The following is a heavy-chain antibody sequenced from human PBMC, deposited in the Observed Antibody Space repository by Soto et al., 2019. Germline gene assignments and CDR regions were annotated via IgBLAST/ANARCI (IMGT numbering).Heavy chain of an antibody. V-gene: IGHV3-30*18. Sequence: QVQLVESGGGVVQPGGSLRLSCAASGFTLSSYGMHWVRQAPGKGLEWVAVISFDGSIKYYAESVKGRFTISRDNSKNTLYLQMNSLRAEDTAVYYCAKDVGSGWYPPTFPYDYWGQGTLVTVSS. CDR3: AKDVGSGWYPPTFPYDY. J-gene: IGHJ4*02. CDR2: ISFDGSIK. D-gene: IGHD6-19*01. CDR1: GFTLSSYG.